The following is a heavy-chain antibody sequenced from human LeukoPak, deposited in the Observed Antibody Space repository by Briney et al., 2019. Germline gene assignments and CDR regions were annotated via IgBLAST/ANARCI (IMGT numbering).Heavy chain of an antibody. CDR2: IYTSGST. Sequence: SQTLSLTCTVSGGSISSGSYYWSWIRQPAGEGLEWIGCIYTSGSTDYNPSLQSRVTISVDTSKNQFSLKLSSVTAADTAVYYCARVFYSSFFDIWGQGTMVTVSS. J-gene: IGHJ3*02. CDR1: GGSISSGSYY. CDR3: ARVFYSSFFDI. D-gene: IGHD6-19*01. V-gene: IGHV4-61*02.